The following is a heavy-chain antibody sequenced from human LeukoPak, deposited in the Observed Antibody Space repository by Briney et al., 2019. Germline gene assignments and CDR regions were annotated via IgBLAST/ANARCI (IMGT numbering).Heavy chain of an antibody. V-gene: IGHV1-2*04. CDR2: INPNSGGT. J-gene: IGHJ1*01. Sequence: ASVKVSCKASGYTSTGYYMHWVRQAPGQGLEWMGWINPNSGGTNYAQKFQGWVTMTRDTSISTAYMELSRLRSDDTAVYHCAIRGKSYDSSGYYGRYFQHWGQGTLVTVSS. CDR1: GYTSTGYY. D-gene: IGHD3-22*01. CDR3: AIRGKSYDSSGYYGRYFQH.